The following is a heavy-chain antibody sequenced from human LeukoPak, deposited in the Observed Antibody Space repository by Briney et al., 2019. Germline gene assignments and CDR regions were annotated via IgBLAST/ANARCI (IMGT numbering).Heavy chain of an antibody. D-gene: IGHD4-17*01. J-gene: IGHJ4*02. CDR1: GSTFSSFY. Sequence: ASVKVSCKASGSTFSSFYMHCVRQANGQWLEWMGIINPSGGSTSYAQKFQGRVTMTRDTSTSTVYMELSSLRSEDTAVYYCARGMRGDYKYYFDYWGQGTLVTVSS. CDR2: INPSGGST. V-gene: IGHV1-46*01. CDR3: ARGMRGDYKYYFDY.